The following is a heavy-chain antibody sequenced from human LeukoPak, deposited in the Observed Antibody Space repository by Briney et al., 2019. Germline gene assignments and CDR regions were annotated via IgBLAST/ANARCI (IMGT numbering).Heavy chain of an antibody. CDR1: GFTFSSYG. CDR3: AKGGPYYDSGGYPY. D-gene: IGHD3-22*01. V-gene: IGHV3-21*01. CDR2: ISSSSSYI. Sequence: GGSLRLSCAASGFTFSSYGMHWVRQAPGKGLEWVSSISSSSSYIYYADSVKGRFSISRDNAKNSLYLQMNSLRAEDTAVYYCAKGGPYYDSGGYPYWGQGTLVTVSS. J-gene: IGHJ4*02.